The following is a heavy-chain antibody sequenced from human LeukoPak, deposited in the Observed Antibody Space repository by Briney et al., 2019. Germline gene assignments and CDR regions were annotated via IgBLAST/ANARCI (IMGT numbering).Heavy chain of an antibody. CDR3: TKGLLS. J-gene: IGHJ5*02. Sequence: PGGSLRLSCAASGFTFSSYEMNWVRQAPGKGLQWVAFISYDGSKKHCADSVQGRCTISRDNSKNTLSLQLNSLRADDTAVFYCTKGLLSWGQGTLLTVAA. CDR1: GFTFSSYE. CDR2: ISYDGSKK. V-gene: IGHV3-30-3*01.